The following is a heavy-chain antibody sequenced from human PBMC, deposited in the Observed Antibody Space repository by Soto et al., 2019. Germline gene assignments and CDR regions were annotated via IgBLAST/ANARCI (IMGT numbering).Heavy chain of an antibody. J-gene: IGHJ4*02. Sequence: PGGSLRLSCAASGFTFSNFWLSWVRQGPGKGLDLLGLIKSRTENETTYSASPARGRFIITRVDRRNMLYLQLNSVKSEEAGVYYCATVLPHAKSCCDHWGQGT. CDR3: ATVLPHAKSCCDH. V-gene: IGHV3-15*01. D-gene: IGHD2-2*01. CDR2: IKSRTENETT. CDR1: GFTFSNFW.